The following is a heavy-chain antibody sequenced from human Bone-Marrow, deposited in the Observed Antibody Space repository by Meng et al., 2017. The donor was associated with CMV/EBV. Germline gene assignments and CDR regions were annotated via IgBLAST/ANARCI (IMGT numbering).Heavy chain of an antibody. V-gene: IGHV3-49*02. CDR1: GFTFGDYL. Sequence: GESLKISCTSSGFTFGDYLMSWVRQAPGKGLEWVGFIRSIPYGGSAEYAASVRNRFTISRDDSKSIAYLQMNSLRTEDTAVYYCAREVCSSTSCYLHYYYYGMDVWGQGTTVTVSS. D-gene: IGHD2-2*01. CDR3: AREVCSSTSCYLHYYYYGMDV. CDR2: IRSIPYGGSA. J-gene: IGHJ6*02.